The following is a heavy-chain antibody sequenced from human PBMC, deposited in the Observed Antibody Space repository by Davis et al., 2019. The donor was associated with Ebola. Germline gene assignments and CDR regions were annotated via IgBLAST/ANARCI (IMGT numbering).Heavy chain of an antibody. CDR2: ISHDGSNK. D-gene: IGHD2-15*01. Sequence: GESLKISCAASGFTFSSYAMHWVRQAPGKGLEWVAVISHDGSNKYYADSVKGRFTISRDNSKNTLYLQMNSLRAEDTAVYYCARDKGYCSGGSCYGAFDIWGQGTMVTVSS. CDR1: GFTFSSYA. J-gene: IGHJ3*02. CDR3: ARDKGYCSGGSCYGAFDI. V-gene: IGHV3-30-3*01.